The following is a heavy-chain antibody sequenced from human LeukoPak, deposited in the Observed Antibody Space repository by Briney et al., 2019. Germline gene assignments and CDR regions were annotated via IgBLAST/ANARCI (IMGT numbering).Heavy chain of an antibody. V-gene: IGHV1-2*02. Sequence: GASVNVSCKASGYTFTGYYMHWVRQAPGQGLEWMGWINPNSGGTNYAQKFQGRVTMTRDTSISTAYMELSRLRSDDTAVYYCAKVNRWRSTYYFDYWGQGTLVTVSS. D-gene: IGHD1/OR15-1a*01. CDR1: GYTFTGYY. J-gene: IGHJ4*02. CDR3: AKVNRWRSTYYFDY. CDR2: INPNSGGT.